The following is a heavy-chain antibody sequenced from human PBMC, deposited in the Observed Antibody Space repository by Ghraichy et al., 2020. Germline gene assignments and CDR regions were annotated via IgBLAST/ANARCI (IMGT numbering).Heavy chain of an antibody. J-gene: IGHJ4*02. CDR2: IYTSGST. CDR1: GGSISSYY. CDR3: ARDSGPYYYGSEYYFDY. V-gene: IGHV4-4*07. Sequence: SETLSLTCTVSGGSISSYYWSWIRQPAGKGLEWIGRIYTSGSTNYNPSLKSRVTMSVDTSKNQFSLKLSSVTAADTAVYYCARDSGPYYYGSEYYFDYWGQGTPVTVSS. D-gene: IGHD3-10*01.